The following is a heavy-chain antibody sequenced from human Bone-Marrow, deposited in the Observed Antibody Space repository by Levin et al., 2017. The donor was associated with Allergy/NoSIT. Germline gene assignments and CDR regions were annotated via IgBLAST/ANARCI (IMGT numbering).Heavy chain of an antibody. Sequence: GGSLRLSCAASGFTFSFYWMHWVRQAPGKGLVWVSRINSDGKSISYADSVKGRFTISRDNAKNTLYLQMNSLRAEDTAVYYCARGDYIPNDYYHHGMDVWGQGTTVTVSS. V-gene: IGHV3-74*01. D-gene: IGHD4-11*01. CDR1: GFTFSFYW. CDR3: ARGDYIPNDYYHHGMDV. CDR2: INSDGKSI. J-gene: IGHJ6*02.